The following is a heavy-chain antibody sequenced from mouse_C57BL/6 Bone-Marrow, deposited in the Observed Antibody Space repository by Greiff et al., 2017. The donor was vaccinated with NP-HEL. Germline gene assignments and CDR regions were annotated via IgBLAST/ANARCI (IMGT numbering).Heavy chain of an antibody. CDR3: AREGGYYGSSHYYAMDY. D-gene: IGHD1-1*01. CDR1: GYTFTDYA. CDR2: ISTYYGDA. J-gene: IGHJ4*01. V-gene: IGHV1-67*01. Sequence: VKLMESGPELVRPGVSVKISCKGSGYTFTDYAMHWVKQSHAKSLEWIGVISTYYGDASYNQKFKDKATMTVYKSSSKAYMELARLTSEDSAVYYCAREGGYYGSSHYYAMDYWGQGTSVTVSS.